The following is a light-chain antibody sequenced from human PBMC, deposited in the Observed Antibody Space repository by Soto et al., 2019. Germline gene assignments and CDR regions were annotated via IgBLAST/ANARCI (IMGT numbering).Light chain of an antibody. CDR1: QSVSSNY. CDR2: GAS. Sequence: TVLTQSPGTLSLTPGERATLSCRASQSVSSNYLAWYQQKPGQAPRLLIYGASTRATGIPDRFSGSGSGTDFTLTISRLEPEDSAVYYCQQYGSSPTWTFGQGTKVDI. J-gene: IGKJ1*01. V-gene: IGKV3-20*01. CDR3: QQYGSSPTWT.